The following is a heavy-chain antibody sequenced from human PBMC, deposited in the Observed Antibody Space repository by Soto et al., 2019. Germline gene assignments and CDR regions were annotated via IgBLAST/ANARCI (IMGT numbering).Heavy chain of an antibody. CDR3: AKGNYYGSGSYYHFDY. J-gene: IGHJ4*02. D-gene: IGHD3-10*01. V-gene: IGHV3-23*01. Sequence: GGSLRLSCAASGFTFSSYAMSWVRQAPGKGLEWVSAISGSGGSTYYADSVKGRFTISRDNSKNTLYLQMNSLRAEDTAVYYCAKGNYYGSGSYYHFDYWGQGTLVTVSS. CDR1: GFTFSSYA. CDR2: ISGSGGST.